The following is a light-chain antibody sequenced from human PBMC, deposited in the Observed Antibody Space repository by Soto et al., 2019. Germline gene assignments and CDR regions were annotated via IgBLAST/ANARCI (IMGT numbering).Light chain of an antibody. CDR3: QHYYSTPFT. CDR1: QSVLYSSNNKNY. Sequence: DIVMTQSPDSLAVSLGERATINCKSSQSVLYSSNNKNYLAWYQQKPGQPPKLLIYWASTRKSGVPDRFSGSGSGTDFTLTISSLQAEDVAVYYCQHYYSTPFTFGPGTKVTIK. J-gene: IGKJ3*01. CDR2: WAS. V-gene: IGKV4-1*01.